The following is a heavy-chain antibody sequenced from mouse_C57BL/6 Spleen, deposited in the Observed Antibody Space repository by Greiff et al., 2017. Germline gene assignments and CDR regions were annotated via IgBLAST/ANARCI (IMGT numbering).Heavy chain of an antibody. V-gene: IGHV1-82*01. J-gene: IGHJ2*01. CDR2: IYPGDGDT. Sequence: VQLQESGPELVKPGASVKISCKASGYAFSSSWMNWVKQRPGKGLEWIGRIYPGDGDTNYNGKFKGKATLTADKSSSTAYMQLSSLTSEDSAVYFCARGWDGPYWGQGTTLTVSS. D-gene: IGHD4-1*01. CDR1: GYAFSSSW. CDR3: ARGWDGPY.